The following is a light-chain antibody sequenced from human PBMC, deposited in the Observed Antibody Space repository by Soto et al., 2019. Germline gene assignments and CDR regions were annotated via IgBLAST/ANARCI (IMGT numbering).Light chain of an antibody. CDR3: SSYAGSTVV. Sequence: QSVLTQPPSASGSPGQSVTICCTGTSSDVGGYNYVSWYQQHPGKAPKLMIYDVSKRPSGVPDRFSGSKSGNTASLTVSGLPAEEEADYYCSSYAGSTVVFGGGTKLTVL. V-gene: IGLV2-8*01. CDR2: DVS. J-gene: IGLJ2*01. CDR1: SSDVGGYNY.